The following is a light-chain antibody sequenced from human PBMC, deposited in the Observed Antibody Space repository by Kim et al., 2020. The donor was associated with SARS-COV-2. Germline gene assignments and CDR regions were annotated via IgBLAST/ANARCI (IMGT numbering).Light chain of an antibody. CDR2: GIS. CDR3: QSYDSSLRGWV. J-gene: IGLJ3*02. CDR1: SSNMGGGYD. V-gene: IGLV1-40*01. Sequence: QSVSIPCTGRSSNMGGGYDQHWYRLLRSTAPNLLSYGISKRPSGVPELCSGSKSGTSAYLAMTGLQAEDEADYYFQSYDSSLRGWVFGGGTQLTVL.